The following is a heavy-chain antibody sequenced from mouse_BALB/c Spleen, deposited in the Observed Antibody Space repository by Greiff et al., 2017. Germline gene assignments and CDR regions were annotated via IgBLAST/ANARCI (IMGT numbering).Heavy chain of an antibody. V-gene: IGHV14-3*02. CDR2: IDPANGNT. CDR3: AIPYGNYLYFDV. CDR1: GFNIKDTY. Sequence: VQLKQSGAELVKPGASVKLSCTASGFNIKDTYMHWVKQRPEQGLEWIGRIDPANGNTKYDPKFQGKATITADTSSNTAYLQLSSLTSEDTAVYYCAIPYGNYLYFDVWGAGTTVTVSS. D-gene: IGHD2-1*01. J-gene: IGHJ1*01.